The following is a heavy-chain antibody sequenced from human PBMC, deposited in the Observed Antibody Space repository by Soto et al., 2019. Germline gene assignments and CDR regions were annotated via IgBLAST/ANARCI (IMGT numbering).Heavy chain of an antibody. V-gene: IGHV1-3*01. CDR1: GYDITGYA. CDR3: ARGDSYCNWPFDY. D-gene: IGHD1-1*01. J-gene: IGHJ4*02. CDR2: INAGNGNT. Sequence: ASVKVSCTASGYDITGYAMHWVRQAPGQRLEWVGWINAGNGNTRYSQKFQGRVTITRDTSASTVYMEVGSLTSEDTAVYYCARGDSYCNWPFDYWGQGTLVTVSS.